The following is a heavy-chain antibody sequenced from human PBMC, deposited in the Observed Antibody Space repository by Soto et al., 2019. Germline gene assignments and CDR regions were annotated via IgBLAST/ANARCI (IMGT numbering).Heavy chain of an antibody. V-gene: IGHV5-51*01. CDR1: GYSFTSYW. CDR3: ARHPADFSDLGNYYYYMEV. D-gene: IGHD2-21*02. CDR2: IYPGDSDT. J-gene: IGHJ6*03. Sequence: GESLKISCKGSGYSFTSYWIGWVRQMPGKGLEWMGIIYPGDSDTRYSPSFQGQVTISADKSISTAYLQWSSLKASDTAMYYCARHPADFSDLGNYYYYMEVWGKGTTVTVSS.